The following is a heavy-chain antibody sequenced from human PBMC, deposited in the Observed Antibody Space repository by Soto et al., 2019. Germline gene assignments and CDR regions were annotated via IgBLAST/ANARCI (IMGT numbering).Heavy chain of an antibody. J-gene: IGHJ4*02. Sequence: GGSLRLSCEASGFTFSRYAMHWVRQAPGGGLDWVAVISRDVTTTYYGDSVKGRFTVSRDNSKNTVFLSMTSLGPDDTAVFYCARSRNGAVPYSTNIWGQGTLVTVSS. V-gene: IGHV3-30-3*01. CDR1: GFTFSRYA. CDR2: ISRDVTTT. CDR3: ARSRNGAVPYSTNI. D-gene: IGHD2-21*01.